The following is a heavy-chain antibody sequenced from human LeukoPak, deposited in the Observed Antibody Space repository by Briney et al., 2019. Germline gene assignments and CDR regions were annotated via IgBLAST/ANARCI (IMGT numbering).Heavy chain of an antibody. D-gene: IGHD7-27*01. V-gene: IGHV3-7*01. Sequence: PPGGSLRLSCAASGFTFSSYWMSWVRQAPGKGMGWVANIKHDGREKNFVDSVKDRFTISRDNARDSLYLQLNSLSAADTAVYYCARDSTSFFDNWGHSSYYLDVWGKGTTVTVS. CDR3: ARDSTSFFDNWGHSSYYLDV. CDR2: IKHDGREK. J-gene: IGHJ6*03. CDR1: GFTFSSYW.